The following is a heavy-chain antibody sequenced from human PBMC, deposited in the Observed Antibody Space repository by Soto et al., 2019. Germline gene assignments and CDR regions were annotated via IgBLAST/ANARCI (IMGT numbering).Heavy chain of an antibody. Sequence: SETLSLTCTFSGFSISSSSYYWGWTRQPPGKGLEWIGSIYYSGSTYYNPSLKSRVTISVDTSKNQFSLKLSSVTAADTAVYYRARHLSGFGSGSYVLSYYYYYMDVWGKGTTVTVSS. V-gene: IGHV4-39*01. J-gene: IGHJ6*03. CDR1: GFSISSSSYY. D-gene: IGHD3-10*01. CDR2: IYYSGST. CDR3: ARHLSGFGSGSYVLSYYYYYMDV.